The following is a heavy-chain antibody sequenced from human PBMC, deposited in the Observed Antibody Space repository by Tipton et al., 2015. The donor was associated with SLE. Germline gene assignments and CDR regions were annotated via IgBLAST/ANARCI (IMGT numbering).Heavy chain of an antibody. CDR2: IYYSGRT. Sequence: TLSLTCTVSGGSISSYYWSWIRQPPGKGLEWIGYIYYSGRTNYNPSLQIRITISVDTSKNQLSLKLSSVTAADTAVYYCARVRGRGYFQHWGQGTLVTVSS. J-gene: IGHJ1*01. D-gene: IGHD3-10*01. V-gene: IGHV4-59*01. CDR3: ARVRGRGYFQH. CDR1: GGSISSYY.